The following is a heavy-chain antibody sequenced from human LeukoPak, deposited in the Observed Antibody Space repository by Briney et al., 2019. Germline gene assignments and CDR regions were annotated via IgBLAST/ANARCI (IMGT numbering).Heavy chain of an antibody. D-gene: IGHD5-12*01. V-gene: IGHV1-2*02. CDR3: ARVYSGYDFGY. Sequence: ASVKVSCKASGYTFTAYYMHWVRQAPGQGLEWMGWINPNSGVTNYAQKFQGRVTMTRDTSISTAYLQWSSLKASDTAMYYCARVYSGYDFGYWGQGTLVTVSS. CDR1: GYTFTAYY. J-gene: IGHJ4*02. CDR2: INPNSGVT.